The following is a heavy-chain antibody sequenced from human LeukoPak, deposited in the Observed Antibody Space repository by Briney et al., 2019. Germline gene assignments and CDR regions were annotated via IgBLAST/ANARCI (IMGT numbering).Heavy chain of an antibody. Sequence: PSETLSLTCTVSGGSISSSSYYWGWIRQPPGKGLEWIGSIYYSGSTNYNPSLKSRVTISVDTSKNQFSLKLSSVTAADTAVYYCARGRGRGGWLFPHKAYYFDYWGQGTLVTVSS. CDR1: GGSISSSSYY. CDR3: ARGRGRGGWLFPHKAYYFDY. J-gene: IGHJ4*02. CDR2: IYYSGST. D-gene: IGHD3-22*01. V-gene: IGHV4-39*07.